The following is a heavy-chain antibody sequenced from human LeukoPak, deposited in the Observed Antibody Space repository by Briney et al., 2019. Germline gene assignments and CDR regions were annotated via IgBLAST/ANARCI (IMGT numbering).Heavy chain of an antibody. Sequence: GRSLRLSCAASGFTFSSYAMHWARQAPGKGPEWVAVISYDGSNKYYADSVKGRFTISRDNSKNTLYSQMNSLRAEDTAVYYCARDSTYYYDSGSSGPHYFDYWGQGTLVTVSS. CDR1: GFTFSSYA. V-gene: IGHV3-30*01. CDR2: ISYDGSNK. CDR3: ARDSTYYYDSGSSGPHYFDY. J-gene: IGHJ4*02. D-gene: IGHD3-10*01.